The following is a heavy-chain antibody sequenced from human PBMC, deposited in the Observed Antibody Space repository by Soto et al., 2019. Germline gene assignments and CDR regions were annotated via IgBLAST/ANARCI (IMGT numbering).Heavy chain of an antibody. J-gene: IGHJ5*02. V-gene: IGHV4-59*08. CDR3: ARLDCSGGSCWLDP. CDR1: GGSIRSYY. CDR2: IYYSGSS. D-gene: IGHD2-15*01. Sequence: PSETLSLTCTVSGGSIRSYYWSWIRQPPGKGLEWIGYIYYSGSSNYNPSLKSRVTVSVDTSKNQFSLKLNSVTAADTAVYYCARLDCSGGSCWLDPWGQGTLVTVSS.